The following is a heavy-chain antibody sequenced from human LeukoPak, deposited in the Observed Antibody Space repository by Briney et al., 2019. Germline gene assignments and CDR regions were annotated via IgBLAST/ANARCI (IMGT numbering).Heavy chain of an antibody. D-gene: IGHD4-17*01. V-gene: IGHV3-74*01. CDR3: ARDNDGEYYYYYGMDV. CDR1: GFTLSSYW. CDR2: INSDGSST. Sequence: PGGSLRLSCAASGFTLSSYWTHWVRQAPGKGLVWVSRINSDGSSTSYADSVKGRFTISRDNAKNTLYLQMNSLRAEDTAVYYCARDNDGEYYYYYGMDVWGQGTTVTVSS. J-gene: IGHJ6*02.